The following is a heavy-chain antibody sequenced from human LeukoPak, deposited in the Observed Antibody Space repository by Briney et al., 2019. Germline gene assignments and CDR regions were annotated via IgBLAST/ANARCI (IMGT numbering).Heavy chain of an antibody. CDR3: ARTTEGYCSSASCFGFSYSYYMDV. J-gene: IGHJ6*03. V-gene: IGHV4-34*01. D-gene: IGHD2-2*01. CDR1: GGSFSGYY. Sequence: SETLSLTCAVYGGSFSGYYWSWIRQPPGKGLEWIGEINHSGSTNYNPSLKSRVTISVDTSKNQFSLKLSSVIAADTAVYYCARTTEGYCSSASCFGFSYSYYMDVWGKGTTVTISS. CDR2: INHSGST.